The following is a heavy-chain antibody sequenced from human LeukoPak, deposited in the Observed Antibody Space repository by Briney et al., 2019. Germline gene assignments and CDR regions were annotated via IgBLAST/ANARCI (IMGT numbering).Heavy chain of an antibody. D-gene: IGHD3-16*01. Sequence: SETLSLTCTVSGGSISSYYWSWIRQPPGKGLEWIGYIYYSGSTNYNPSLKSRVTISVDTSKNQFSLKLSSVTAADTAVYYCARVSTGGSHEGPLYFDYWGQGTLVTVSS. CDR2: IYYSGST. J-gene: IGHJ4*02. CDR1: GGSISSYY. CDR3: ARVSTGGSHEGPLYFDY. V-gene: IGHV4-59*01.